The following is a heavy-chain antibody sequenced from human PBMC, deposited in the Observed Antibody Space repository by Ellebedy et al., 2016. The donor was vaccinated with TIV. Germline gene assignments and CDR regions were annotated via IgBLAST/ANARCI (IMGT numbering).Heavy chain of an antibody. V-gene: IGHV1-46*01. CDR3: ARGKRTVVVVATQSLHY. CDR2: INPSGGST. CDR1: GYTFSSYY. Sequence: AASVKVSCKASGYTFSSYYMHWVRQAPGQGLEWMGVINPSGGSTSYAQKFQGRVTITRDTSASTAYMELSSLRSEDTAVYYCARGKRTVVVVATQSLHYWGQGTLVTVSS. J-gene: IGHJ4*02. D-gene: IGHD2-15*01.